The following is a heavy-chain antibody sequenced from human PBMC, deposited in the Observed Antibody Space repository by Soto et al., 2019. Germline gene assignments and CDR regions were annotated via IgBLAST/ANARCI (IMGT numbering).Heavy chain of an antibody. J-gene: IGHJ3*02. CDR1: GFTFSSYA. CDR2: ISGSGGST. V-gene: IGHV3-23*01. CDR3: AKFSGYYDSSGPDDFDI. D-gene: IGHD3-22*01. Sequence: PGGSLRLSCAASGFTFSSYAMSWVRQAPGKGLEWVSAISGSGGSTYYADSVKGRFTISRDNSKNTLYLQMNSLRAEDTAVYYCAKFSGYYDSSGPDDFDIWGQGTMVTVSS.